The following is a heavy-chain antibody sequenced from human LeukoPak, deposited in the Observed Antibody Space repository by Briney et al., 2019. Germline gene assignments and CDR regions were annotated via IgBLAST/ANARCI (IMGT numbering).Heavy chain of an antibody. J-gene: IGHJ5*02. Sequence: SETLSLTCTVSGDSIISTNNYWGWIRQPPGKGLEWIGSIFYSGRTYYNPSLKSRLTISVDTSKNQFSLNLTSVTVADTAIYFCARDTISMGTPFEAWGQGTLVTVSS. CDR1: GDSIISTNNY. V-gene: IGHV4-39*07. CDR2: IFYSGRT. D-gene: IGHD7-27*01. CDR3: ARDTISMGTPFEA.